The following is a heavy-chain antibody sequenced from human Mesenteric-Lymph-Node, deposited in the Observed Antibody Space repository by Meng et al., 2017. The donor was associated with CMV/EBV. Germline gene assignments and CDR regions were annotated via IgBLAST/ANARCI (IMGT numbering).Heavy chain of an antibody. CDR2: IIPNSGGT. Sequence: ASVKVSCKPSEYILTNFDINWVRQATGQGLEWMGGIIPNSGGTNYAQKFQGRVTMTRDTSISTAYMELSRLRSDDTAVYYCARDLGLRFLEWLADYWGQGTLVTVSS. D-gene: IGHD3-3*01. CDR3: ARDLGLRFLEWLADY. CDR1: EYILTNFD. V-gene: IGHV1-2*02. J-gene: IGHJ4*02.